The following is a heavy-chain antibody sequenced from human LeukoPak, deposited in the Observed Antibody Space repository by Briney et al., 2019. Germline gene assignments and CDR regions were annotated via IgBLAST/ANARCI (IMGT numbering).Heavy chain of an antibody. V-gene: IGHV1-69*13. CDR3: AREPLTYYYDSSGYQGYFQH. Sequence: ASVKVSCKASGGTFSSYAISWVRQAPGQGLEWMEGIIPIFGTANYAQKFQGRVTITADESTSTAYMELSSLRSEDTAVYYCAREPLTYYYDSSGYQGYFQHWGQGTLVTVSS. CDR2: IIPIFGTA. J-gene: IGHJ1*01. CDR1: GGTFSSYA. D-gene: IGHD3-22*01.